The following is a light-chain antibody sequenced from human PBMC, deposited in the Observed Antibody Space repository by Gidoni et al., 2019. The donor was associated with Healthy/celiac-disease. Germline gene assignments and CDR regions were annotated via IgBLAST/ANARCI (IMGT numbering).Light chain of an antibody. Sequence: QSVLTQPPSVSGAPGQRVTISRTGSSIGAGYDVHWYQQLPGTAPKLLIYGNKNRPSGVPDRFSGSKSGTSASLAITGLQAEDEADYHCQSYDSSLSGSVFGGGTRLTVL. CDR2: GNK. CDR3: QSYDSSLSGSV. J-gene: IGLJ3*02. V-gene: IGLV1-40*01. CDR1: SIGAGYD.